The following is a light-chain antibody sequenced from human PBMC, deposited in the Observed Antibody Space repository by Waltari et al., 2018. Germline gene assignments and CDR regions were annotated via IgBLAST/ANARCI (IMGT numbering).Light chain of an antibody. V-gene: IGKV3-20*01. Sequence: SCRASQSFSRYLAWYQQKPGQAPRLLIYDASSRATGIPDRFSGSGSGTDFSLTISRLEPDDFAVYYCQKYVSLPATFGQGTKVEIK. CDR1: QSFSRY. CDR2: DAS. J-gene: IGKJ1*01. CDR3: QKYVSLPAT.